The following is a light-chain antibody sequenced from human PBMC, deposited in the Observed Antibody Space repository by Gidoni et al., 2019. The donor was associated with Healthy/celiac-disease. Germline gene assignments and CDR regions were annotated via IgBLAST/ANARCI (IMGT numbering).Light chain of an antibody. CDR2: GAS. J-gene: IGKJ5*01. V-gene: IGKV3-20*01. CDR1: QSVSSSY. CDR3: QQYGSSPIT. Sequence: EIVFTKSPGTLALSPGEIATLSCRASQSVSSSYLAWYQQKPGQAPRLLLSGASSSATGIPDRFSGSGSGTAFTLTISRLEPEYFAVYYCQQYGSSPITFGQGTRLEIK.